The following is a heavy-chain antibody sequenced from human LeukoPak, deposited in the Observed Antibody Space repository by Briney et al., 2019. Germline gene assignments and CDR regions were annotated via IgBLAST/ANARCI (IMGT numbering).Heavy chain of an antibody. D-gene: IGHD1-26*01. Sequence: GGSLRLSCAASGFTFDDYAMHWVRHAPGKGLEWVSLISWDGGSTYYADSVKGRFTISRDNSKNSLYLQTNSLRAEDTALYYCAKAAHMGYYYYYYMDVWGKGTTVTVSS. CDR1: GFTFDDYA. CDR2: ISWDGGST. V-gene: IGHV3-43D*03. CDR3: AKAAHMGYYYYYYMDV. J-gene: IGHJ6*03.